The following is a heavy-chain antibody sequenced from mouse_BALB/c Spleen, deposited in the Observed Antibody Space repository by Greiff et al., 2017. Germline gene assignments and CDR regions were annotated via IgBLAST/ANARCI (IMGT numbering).Heavy chain of an antibody. CDR3: ARDVGGYLDY. CDR2: ISNLAYSI. Sequence: EVNVVESGGGLVQPGGSRKLSCAASGFTFSDYGMAWVRQAPGKGPEWVAFISNLAYSIYYADTVTGRFTISRENAKNTLYLEMSSLRSEDTAMYYCARDVGGYLDYWGQGTTLTVSS. J-gene: IGHJ2*01. V-gene: IGHV5-15*02. CDR1: GFTFSDYG. D-gene: IGHD1-1*02.